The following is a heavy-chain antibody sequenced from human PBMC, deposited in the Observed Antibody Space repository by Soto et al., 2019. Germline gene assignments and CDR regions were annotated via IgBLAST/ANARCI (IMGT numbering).Heavy chain of an antibody. Sequence: VGSLRLSCASSVFIFGNYAIHCVRHAPGKWLEWVTLISYDGNDKYYTDSVKGRFTISRDNSKNTLFLQMSSLRAEDTAVYFCARGPNYYDGSGYFAYWGQGTLVTLSS. D-gene: IGHD3-22*01. CDR3: ARGPNYYDGSGYFAY. CDR2: ISYDGNDK. J-gene: IGHJ4*02. V-gene: IGHV3-30-3*01. CDR1: VFIFGNYA.